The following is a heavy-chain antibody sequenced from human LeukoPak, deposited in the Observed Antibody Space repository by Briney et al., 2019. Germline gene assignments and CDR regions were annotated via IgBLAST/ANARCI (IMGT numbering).Heavy chain of an antibody. V-gene: IGHV3-21*01. CDR2: ISSSSSYI. J-gene: IGHJ4*02. Sequence: GGSLRLSCTASGFTFGDYAMSWVRQAPGKGPEWVSSISSSSSYIYYADSVKGRFTISRDNAKNSLYLQMNSLRAEDTAVYYCAREGRYGSGSYYNREFDYWGQGTLVTVSS. CDR1: GFTFGDYA. CDR3: AREGRYGSGSYYNREFDY. D-gene: IGHD3-10*01.